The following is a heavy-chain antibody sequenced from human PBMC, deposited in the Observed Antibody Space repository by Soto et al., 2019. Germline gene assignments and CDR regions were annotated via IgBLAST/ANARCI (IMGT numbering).Heavy chain of an antibody. D-gene: IGHD3-10*01. CDR3: ATIYGSGYRAFDY. CDR1: GDTFAFYS. J-gene: IGHJ4*02. Sequence: QVQLVQSGAEVKRPGSSVKVSCKASGDTFAFYSINWVRQAPGLGLEWMGRINPILSMSNYAQRFQGRVTMTSDKSTSTAYMVLNSLRSEDTAIYYCATIYGSGYRAFDYWGQGALVTVSS. CDR2: INPILSMS. V-gene: IGHV1-69*02.